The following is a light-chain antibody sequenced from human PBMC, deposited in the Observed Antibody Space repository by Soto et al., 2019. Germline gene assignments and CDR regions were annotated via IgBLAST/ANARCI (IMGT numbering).Light chain of an antibody. CDR1: QSVTRNF. CDR3: HEYGSS. CDR2: GAS. Sequence: EVVLTQSPDTLSLSPGESATLSCRASQSVTRNFLAWYQQRPGQAPRLLIYGASIRATGIPDRFSGRGSGKDFTLTIMRLEHEDFAIYYRHEYGSSFGPGTKVDVK. V-gene: IGKV3-20*01. J-gene: IGKJ3*01.